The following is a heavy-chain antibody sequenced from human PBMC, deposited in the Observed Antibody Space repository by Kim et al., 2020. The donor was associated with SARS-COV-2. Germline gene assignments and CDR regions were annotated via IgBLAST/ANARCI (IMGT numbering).Heavy chain of an antibody. J-gene: IGHJ1*01. CDR3: AGMTTVAAEYFQH. CDR2: ISSSSSTI. V-gene: IGHV3-48*02. CDR1: GFTFSRYS. Sequence: GGSLRLSCAASGFTFSRYSMNWVRQAPGKGLEWVSYISSSSSTIYYADSVKGRFTISRDNAKNSLYLQMNSLRDKDTAVYYCAGMTTVAAEYFQHWGQGTLVTVSS. D-gene: IGHD4-17*01.